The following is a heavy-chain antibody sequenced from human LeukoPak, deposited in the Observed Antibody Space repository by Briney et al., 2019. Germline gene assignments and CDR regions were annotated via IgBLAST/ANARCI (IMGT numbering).Heavy chain of an antibody. V-gene: IGHV1-2*02. CDR2: INPNSGET. Sequence: ASVKVSCKASGYTFIDYYIYWVRQAPGQGLEWMGWINPNSGETNSAQKFQGRVTMTRDTSISTAYMELSRLRSDDTAVYYCARDKNYDILTGYPYNWFDPWGQGTLVTVSS. D-gene: IGHD3-9*01. CDR3: ARDKNYDILTGYPYNWFDP. CDR1: GYTFIDYY. J-gene: IGHJ5*02.